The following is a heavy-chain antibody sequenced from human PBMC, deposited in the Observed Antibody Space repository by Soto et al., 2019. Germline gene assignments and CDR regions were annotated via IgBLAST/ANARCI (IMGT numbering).Heavy chain of an antibody. CDR1: GGTFSSYA. D-gene: IGHD4-4*01. CDR2: IIPIFGTA. Sequence: SVKVSCKASGGTFSSYAISWVRQAPGQGLEWMGGIIPIFGTANYAQKFQGRVTITADESTSTAYMELSSLRSEDTAVYYCARGAPTTVTTHYYYYGMDVWGQGTTVTVSS. J-gene: IGHJ6*02. V-gene: IGHV1-69*13. CDR3: ARGAPTTVTTHYYYYGMDV.